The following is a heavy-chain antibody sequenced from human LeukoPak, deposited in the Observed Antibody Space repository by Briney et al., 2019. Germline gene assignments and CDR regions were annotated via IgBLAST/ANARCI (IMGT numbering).Heavy chain of an antibody. D-gene: IGHD6-19*01. V-gene: IGHV3-30*04. Sequence: GRSLRLSCAASGFTFSSYAMHWVRQAPGKGLEWVAVISYDGSNKYYADSVMGRFTISRDNSKNTLYLQMNSLRAEDTAVYYCARDIAVARGYYYYGMDVWGKGTTVTVSS. J-gene: IGHJ6*04. CDR1: GFTFSSYA. CDR3: ARDIAVARGYYYYGMDV. CDR2: ISYDGSNK.